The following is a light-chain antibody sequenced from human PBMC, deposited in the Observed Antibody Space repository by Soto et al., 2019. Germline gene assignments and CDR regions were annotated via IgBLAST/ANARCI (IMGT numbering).Light chain of an antibody. CDR2: GAS. CDR3: QQYGSSPLT. J-gene: IGKJ4*01. Sequence: EIVLTQSPGTLSLSPGERATLSCRASQSVSSSYLAWYQQKPGQAPRLLIYGASSGATGIPDSFSGSGSGTDFTLTISRLEPDDFAVYYCQQYGSSPLTFGGGTKVEIK. V-gene: IGKV3-20*01. CDR1: QSVSSSY.